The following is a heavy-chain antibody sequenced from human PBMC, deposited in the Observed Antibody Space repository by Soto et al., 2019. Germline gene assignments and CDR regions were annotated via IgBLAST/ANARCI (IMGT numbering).Heavy chain of an antibody. CDR1: GGSISSGGYS. CDR2: IYHSGST. V-gene: IGHV4-30-2*01. Sequence: SETLSLTCAVSGGSISSGGYSWSWIRQPPGKGLEWIGYIYHSGSTYYNPSLKSRVTISVDRSKNQFSLKPSSVTAADTAVYYCARARGVYGSGSYYNYYYYGMDVWGQGATVTVSS. D-gene: IGHD3-10*01. J-gene: IGHJ6*02. CDR3: ARARGVYGSGSYYNYYYYGMDV.